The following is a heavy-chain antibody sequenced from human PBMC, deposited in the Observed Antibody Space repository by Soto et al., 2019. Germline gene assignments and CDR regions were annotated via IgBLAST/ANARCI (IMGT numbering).Heavy chain of an antibody. CDR2: IYYSGST. J-gene: IGHJ4*02. CDR3: ARRDTATEFDD. CDR1: GGSISSYY. V-gene: IGHV4-59*08. Sequence: SETLSLTCTVSGGSISSYYWSWIRQPPGKGLEWIGYIYYSGSTNYNPSLKSRVTMSVDTSKNQFSLKLSSVTAADTAVYYCARRDTATEFDDWGQGTRVTVAS. D-gene: IGHD5-18*01.